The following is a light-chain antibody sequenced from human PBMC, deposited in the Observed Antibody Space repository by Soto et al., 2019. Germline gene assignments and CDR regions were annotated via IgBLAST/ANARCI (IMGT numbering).Light chain of an antibody. CDR3: QQYISYGWT. V-gene: IGKV1-5*03. J-gene: IGKJ1*01. Sequence: DIQMTQSPSTLSTSVGDSVTITCRSSQSISSWLAWYQQKPGKAPKLLIYKASSLESGVPSRFSGSGSGTEFTLTTSSLQPDDFATYYCQQYISYGWTFGQGTK. CDR2: KAS. CDR1: QSISSW.